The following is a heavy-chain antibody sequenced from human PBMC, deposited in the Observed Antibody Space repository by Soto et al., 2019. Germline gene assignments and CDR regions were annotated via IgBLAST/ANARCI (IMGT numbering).Heavy chain of an antibody. Sequence: QVQLVESGGGLVQPGRSLRLSCAASGFTFSNYVMHWVRQAPGKGLEWVAIISYDGSKRSFVDSVKGRFTVSRDNSKNSLYLQMTSLRPEDTAVYFCAKDQTLTDYDFWSGYSSRFDNWGYGTLVTVSS. CDR3: AKDQTLTDYDFWSGYSSRFDN. V-gene: IGHV3-30*18. CDR2: ISYDGSKR. CDR1: GFTFSNYV. J-gene: IGHJ4*01. D-gene: IGHD3-3*01.